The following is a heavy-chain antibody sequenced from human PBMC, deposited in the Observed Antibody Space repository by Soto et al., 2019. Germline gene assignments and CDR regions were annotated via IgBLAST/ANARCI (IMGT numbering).Heavy chain of an antibody. CDR3: ATPRRGDFWSGYLYGMDV. J-gene: IGHJ6*02. CDR2: ISAYNGNT. Sequence: ASVKVSCKASGYTFTSYGIIWVRQAPGQGLEWMGWISAYNGNTNYAQKLQGRVTMTTDTSTSTAYMELRSLRSDDTAVYYCATPRRGDFWSGYLYGMDVWGQGTTGTVSS. V-gene: IGHV1-18*04. CDR1: GYTFTSYG. D-gene: IGHD3-3*01.